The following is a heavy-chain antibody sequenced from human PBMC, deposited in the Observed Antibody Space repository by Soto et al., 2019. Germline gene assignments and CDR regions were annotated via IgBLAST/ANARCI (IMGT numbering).Heavy chain of an antibody. CDR2: ISAYNGNT. Sequence: QVQLVQSGGEVKKPGASVKVSCKTSGYSFTTYGISWVRQAPGQGLEWMGWISAYNGNTNYAQKLQGSVTMTTDTFTSTAYMELRSLRSDDKAVYYCAREGPAPYYYYGMDVWGQGSTVTVSS. V-gene: IGHV1-18*01. CDR3: AREGPAPYYYYGMDV. J-gene: IGHJ6*02. CDR1: GYSFTTYG.